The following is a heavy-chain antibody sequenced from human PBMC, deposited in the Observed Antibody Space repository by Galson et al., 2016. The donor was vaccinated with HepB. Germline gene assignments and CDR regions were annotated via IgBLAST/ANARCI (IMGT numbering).Heavy chain of an antibody. D-gene: IGHD6-19*01. V-gene: IGHV3-30-3*01. CDR1: GFTFSNYG. CDR2: ISYDGSNK. Sequence: SLRLSCAASGFTFSNYGMHWVRQAPGKGLEWVSVISYDGSNKYYRDSVKGRFTISRDNSKTTLYLQMNSLRAEDTAVYYRARDHDNSGWYHEGFSDHWGQGTLVTVSS. CDR3: ARDHDNSGWYHEGFSDH. J-gene: IGHJ4*02.